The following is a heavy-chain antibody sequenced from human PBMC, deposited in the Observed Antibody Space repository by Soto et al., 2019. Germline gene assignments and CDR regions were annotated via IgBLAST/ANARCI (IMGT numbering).Heavy chain of an antibody. CDR3: ARDQAAAGTVDF. J-gene: IGHJ4*02. V-gene: IGHV1-18*04. Sequence: SVKVSCKASGYTFTSYGISWVRQAPGQGLEWMGWVSTYTGYTNYAQKLQGRVTMTTDTSTSTAYMELWSLRSDDTAVYYCARDQAAAGTVDFWGQGTLVTVSS. CDR1: GYTFTSYG. D-gene: IGHD6-13*01. CDR2: VSTYTGYT.